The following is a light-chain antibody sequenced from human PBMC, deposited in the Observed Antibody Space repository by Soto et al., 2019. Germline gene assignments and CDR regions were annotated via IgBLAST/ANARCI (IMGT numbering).Light chain of an antibody. Sequence: DIQMTQSPSTLSASAGDRVTITCRASQTINNYLNWYQQKPGKAPKCLIYGASSLQSGVSSRLSGRGSGTDYTLTISSLQPEDFATYYCQQSYDSPPTFGGGTKVDIK. CDR1: QTINNY. CDR3: QQSYDSPPT. J-gene: IGKJ4*01. V-gene: IGKV1-39*01. CDR2: GAS.